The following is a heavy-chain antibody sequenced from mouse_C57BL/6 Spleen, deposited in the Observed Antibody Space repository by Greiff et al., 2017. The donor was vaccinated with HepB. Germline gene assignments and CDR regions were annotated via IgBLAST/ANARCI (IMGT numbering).Heavy chain of an antibody. CDR1: GYTFTSYW. CDR2: IDPNSGGT. Sequence: VQLQQPGAELVKPGASVKLSCKASGYTFTSYWMPWVKQRPGRGLEWIGRIDPNSGGTNYNEKFKSKATLTVDKPSSTAYMQLSSLTSEDSAVYSGARNYYGSCYVRYFDVWGTGTTVTVSS. CDR3: ARNYYGSCYVRYFDV. J-gene: IGHJ1*03. V-gene: IGHV1-72*01. D-gene: IGHD1-1*01.